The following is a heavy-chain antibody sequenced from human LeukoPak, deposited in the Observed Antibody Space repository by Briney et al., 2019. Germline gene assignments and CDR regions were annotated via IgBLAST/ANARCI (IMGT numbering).Heavy chain of an antibody. J-gene: IGHJ4*02. V-gene: IGHV1-2*02. CDR3: ARANFLYCSSSTCLFDY. CDR2: INPNDGDT. Sequence: SVTVSCKSSGYTFTDYYMHWVRQAPGQGFEGMGWINPNDGDTNYAQKFQGRVTMTRDTSISTDHMEVSRLRSDDTAVYYCARANFLYCSSSTCLFDYWGQGTLVTVSS. CDR1: GYTFTDYY. D-gene: IGHD2-2*01.